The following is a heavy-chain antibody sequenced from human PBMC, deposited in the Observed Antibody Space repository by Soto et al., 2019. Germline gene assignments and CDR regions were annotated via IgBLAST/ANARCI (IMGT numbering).Heavy chain of an antibody. CDR1: GYTLTELS. J-gene: IGHJ4*02. D-gene: IGHD3-22*01. Sequence: ASVKVSCKVSGYTLTELSMHWVRQAPGKGLEWMGGFDPEDGGTIYAQKFQGRVTMTEDTSTDTAYMELSSLRSEDTAVYYCATAQDYYDSSGYYYWGQGTLVTVSS. CDR2: FDPEDGGT. V-gene: IGHV1-24*01. CDR3: ATAQDYYDSSGYYY.